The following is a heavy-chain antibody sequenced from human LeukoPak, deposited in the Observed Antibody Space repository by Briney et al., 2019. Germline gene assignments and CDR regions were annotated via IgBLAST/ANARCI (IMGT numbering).Heavy chain of an antibody. Sequence: GGSLRLSCAASGFTFSSYAMHWVRQAPGKGLEWVAVISYDGSNKYYADSVKGRFTISRDNAKNSLYLQMNSLRAEDTAVYYCARELVQYYYYYYGMDVWGQGTTVTVSS. CDR2: ISYDGSNK. CDR3: ARELVQYYYYYYGMDV. D-gene: IGHD2-8*02. J-gene: IGHJ6*02. CDR1: GFTFSSYA. V-gene: IGHV3-30-3*01.